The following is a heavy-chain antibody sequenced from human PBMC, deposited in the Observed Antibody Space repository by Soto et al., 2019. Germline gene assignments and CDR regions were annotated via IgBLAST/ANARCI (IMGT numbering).Heavy chain of an antibody. V-gene: IGHV4-31*03. CDR3: ARVRGIAAGGRVDY. J-gene: IGHJ4*02. CDR2: IYYSGST. D-gene: IGHD6-13*01. Sequence: QVQLQESGPGLVKPSQTLSLTCTVSGGSISSGGYYWSWIRQHPGKGLEWIGYIYYSGSTYYNPSLKSRVTLSVDTSKNQFSLKLSSVTAADTAVYYCARVRGIAAGGRVDYWGQGTLVTVSS. CDR1: GGSISSGGYY.